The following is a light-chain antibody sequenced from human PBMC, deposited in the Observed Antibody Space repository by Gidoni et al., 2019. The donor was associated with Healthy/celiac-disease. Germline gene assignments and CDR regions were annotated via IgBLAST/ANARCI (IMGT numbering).Light chain of an antibody. V-gene: IGKV1-39*01. CDR1: QSISSY. CDR2: AAS. CDR3: QQSYRTLWT. J-gene: IGKJ1*01. Sequence: DFQMTQSPSSLSASVGDRVTITCRASQSISSYLNWYQQKPGKAPKLLIYAASSLQSGVPSRFSGSGSGTEFTLTISSLKPEDFATYYCQQSYRTLWTFGQGTEVESK.